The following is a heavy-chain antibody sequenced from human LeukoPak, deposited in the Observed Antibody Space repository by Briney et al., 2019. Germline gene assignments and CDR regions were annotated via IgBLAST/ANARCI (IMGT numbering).Heavy chain of an antibody. V-gene: IGHV3-7*01. J-gene: IGHJ3*02. D-gene: IGHD6-13*01. Sequence: GGSLRLSCAASGFTFSTYWMSWVRQAPGKGLEWVANIKHDGSEKYYVDSMKGRSTISRDNAKNSLYLQVNSLRAEDTAVYYCARDRGSWDAFDIWGQGTMVTVSS. CDR2: IKHDGSEK. CDR1: GFTFSTYW. CDR3: ARDRGSWDAFDI.